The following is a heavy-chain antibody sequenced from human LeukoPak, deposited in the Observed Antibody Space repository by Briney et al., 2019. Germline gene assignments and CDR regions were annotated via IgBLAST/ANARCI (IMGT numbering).Heavy chain of an antibody. CDR1: GYTFTGYY. J-gene: IGHJ6*03. Sequence: ASVKVSCKASGYTFTGYYMHWVRQAPGQGLEWLGWINPNSGGTNYAQNFQGRVTMTSDTSITTTYMELSRLRSDDTAVYYCARDPRVVATRVSYMDVWGKGTTVTVSS. CDR2: INPNSGGT. V-gene: IGHV1-2*02. CDR3: ARDPRVVATRVSYMDV. D-gene: IGHD2-21*02.